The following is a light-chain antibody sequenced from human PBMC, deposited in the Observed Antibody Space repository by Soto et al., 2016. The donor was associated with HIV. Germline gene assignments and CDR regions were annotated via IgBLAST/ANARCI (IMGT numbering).Light chain of an antibody. J-gene: IGLJ1*01. Sequence: SYDLTQPPSVSVSPGQTASITCSGDKLGDKYACWYQQKPGQSPVLVIYQDNRRPSGIPERFSGSNSGNXATLTISGTQAMDEADYYCQAWDTSTAVFGTGTKVTVL. CDR1: KLGDKY. V-gene: IGLV3-1*01. CDR3: QAWDTSTAV. CDR2: QDN.